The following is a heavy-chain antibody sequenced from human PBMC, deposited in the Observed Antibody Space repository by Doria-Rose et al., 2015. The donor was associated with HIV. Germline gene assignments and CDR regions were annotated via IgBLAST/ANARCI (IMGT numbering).Heavy chain of an antibody. CDR3: ARVLSGTYDY. CDR2: IFYTGSP. J-gene: IGHJ4*02. D-gene: IGHD1-26*01. Sequence: QVQLQQWGPGLVKPSETLSLTCSVSGGSISHYYWSWIRQTPGKGLEYIGDIFYTGSPNYSPSLKSRVSISIDTSKNKFSLRLSSVTAADTAVYYCARVLSGTYDYWGQGTLVTVPS. CDR1: GGSISHYY. V-gene: IGHV4-59*01.